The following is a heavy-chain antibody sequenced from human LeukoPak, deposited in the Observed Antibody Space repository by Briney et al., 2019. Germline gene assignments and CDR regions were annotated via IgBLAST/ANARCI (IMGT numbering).Heavy chain of an antibody. J-gene: IGHJ4*02. CDR3: ARDTSPTTLFDY. D-gene: IGHD4-17*01. CDR1: GFTFSSYG. CDR2: IWYDGSNK. V-gene: IGHV3-33*01. Sequence: GGSLRLSCAASGFTFSSYGMHWVRQAPGKGLEWVAVIWYDGSNKYYADSVKGRFTISRDNSKNTLYLQMNSLRAEDTAVYYCARDTSPTTLFDYRGQGTLVTVSS.